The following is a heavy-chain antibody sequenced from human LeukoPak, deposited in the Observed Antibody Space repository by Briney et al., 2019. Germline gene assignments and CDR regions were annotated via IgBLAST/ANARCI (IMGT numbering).Heavy chain of an antibody. CDR3: ARSSYYYDSSGYSDY. D-gene: IGHD3-22*01. CDR1: GYTFTNYD. CDR2: IIPIFGTA. Sequence: SVKVSCKASGYTFTNYDISWVRQAPGQGLEWMGRIIPIFGTANYAQKFQGRVTITTDESTSTAYMELSSLRSEDTAVYYCARSSYYYDSSGYSDYWGQGTLVTVSS. J-gene: IGHJ4*02. V-gene: IGHV1-69*05.